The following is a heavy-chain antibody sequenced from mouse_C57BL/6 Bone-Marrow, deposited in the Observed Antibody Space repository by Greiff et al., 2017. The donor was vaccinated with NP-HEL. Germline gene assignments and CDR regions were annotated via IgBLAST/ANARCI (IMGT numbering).Heavy chain of an antibody. J-gene: IGHJ4*01. CDR3: ARGTGLVGSGGDAMDY. CDR2: FHPYNDDT. D-gene: IGHD1-1*01. V-gene: IGHV1-47*01. CDR1: GYTFTTYP. Sequence: VQLQESGAELVKPGASVKMSCKASGYTFTTYPIEWMKQNHGKSLEWIGNFHPYNDDTKYNEKFKGKATLTVEKSSSTVYLELSRLTSDDSAVYYCARGTGLVGSGGDAMDYWGQGTSVTVSS.